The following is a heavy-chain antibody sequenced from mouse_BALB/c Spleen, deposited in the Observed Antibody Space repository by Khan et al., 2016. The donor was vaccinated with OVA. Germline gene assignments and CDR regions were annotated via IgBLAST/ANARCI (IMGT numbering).Heavy chain of an antibody. V-gene: IGHV5-4*02. D-gene: IGHD2-13*01. J-gene: IGHJ3*01. Sequence: EVELVESGGGLVKPGGSLKLSCEASGFTFSDYYMYWVRQSPEKRLEWVATISDGSTYIYSLDNVKGRFTISRANAKNNPYLQMSSLKSDDTALYYCTRCYYGDPFAYWGQGTLVTVS. CDR2: ISDGSTYI. CDR1: GFTFSDYY. CDR3: TRCYYGDPFAY.